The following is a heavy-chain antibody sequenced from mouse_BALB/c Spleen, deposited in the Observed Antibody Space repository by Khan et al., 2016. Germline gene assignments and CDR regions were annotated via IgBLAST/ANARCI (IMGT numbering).Heavy chain of an antibody. CDR3: FLNYYGSSYDC. CDR1: GYTFSSYW. D-gene: IGHD1-1*01. V-gene: IGHV1-9*01. Sequence: QVRLQQSGAELMKPGASVKISCKATGYTFSSYWIEWVKQRPGHGLEWIGENLPGSGSSNYNEKFKGKATFTADTSSNTAYMQLSSLTSEDSAVYFCFLNYYGSSYDCWGQGTTLTVSS. CDR2: NLPGSGSS. J-gene: IGHJ2*01.